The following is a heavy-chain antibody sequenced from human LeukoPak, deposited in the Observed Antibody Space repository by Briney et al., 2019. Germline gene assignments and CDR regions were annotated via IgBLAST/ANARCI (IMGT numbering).Heavy chain of an antibody. D-gene: IGHD3-10*01. Sequence: SETLSLTCTVSGGSISSSSYYWGWIRQPPGKGLEWIGSIYYSGSTYYNPSLKSRVTISVDTSKNQFSLKLSSVTAADTAVYYCAIERFGELFGLDYWGQGTLVTVSS. CDR1: GGSISSSSYY. J-gene: IGHJ4*02. V-gene: IGHV4-39*01. CDR3: AIERFGELFGLDY. CDR2: IYYSGST.